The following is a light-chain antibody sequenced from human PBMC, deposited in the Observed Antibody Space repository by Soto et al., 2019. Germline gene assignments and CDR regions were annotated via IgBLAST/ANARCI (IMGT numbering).Light chain of an antibody. CDR2: EGS. Sequence: QSVLTQPASVSGSPGQSITISCTGTSSDVGAYNLVSWYQHHPGKAPKLLVYEGSKRPSGVFNRFSGSKSGNTASLTISGLQADDEADYYCCSYGGTSTYVFGTGTRSPS. CDR1: SSDVGAYNL. J-gene: IGLJ1*01. V-gene: IGLV2-23*01. CDR3: CSYGGTSTYV.